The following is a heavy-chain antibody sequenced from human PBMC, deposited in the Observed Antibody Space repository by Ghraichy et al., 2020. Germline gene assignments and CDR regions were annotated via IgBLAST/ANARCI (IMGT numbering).Heavy chain of an antibody. CDR2: IYYSGST. Sequence: SETLSLTCTVSGGSISSYYWSWIRQPPGKGLEWIGYIYYSGSTNYNPSLKSRVTISVDTSKNQFSLKLSSVTAADTAVYYCARFHCSSTSCYEGLYYYYGMDVWGQGTTVTVSS. D-gene: IGHD2-2*01. V-gene: IGHV4-59*01. J-gene: IGHJ6*02. CDR1: GGSISSYY. CDR3: ARFHCSSTSCYEGLYYYYGMDV.